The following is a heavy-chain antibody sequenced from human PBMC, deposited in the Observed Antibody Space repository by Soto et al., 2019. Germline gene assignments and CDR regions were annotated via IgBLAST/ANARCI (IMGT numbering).Heavy chain of an antibody. D-gene: IGHD6-6*01. V-gene: IGHV1-2*02. J-gene: IGHJ6*02. CDR2: INPHTGGT. CDR1: GYTFSGNY. Sequence: GASVKVSCKASGYTFSGNYMHWVRQAPGQGLEWMGWINPHTGGTNFAQKFQGRVNMTRDTSISTAYMELSNLRSDDTALYYCARGLRVLSSSSSRSGGMDVWGQGTTVTVSS. CDR3: ARGLRVLSSSSSRSGGMDV.